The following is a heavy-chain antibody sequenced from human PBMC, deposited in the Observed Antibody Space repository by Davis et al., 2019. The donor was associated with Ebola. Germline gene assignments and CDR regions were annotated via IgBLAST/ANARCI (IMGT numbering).Heavy chain of an antibody. Sequence: ASVKVSCKSSGGSFSSYAISWVRQAPGQGLEWMGWINAGNGNTKYSQKFQGRVTITRDTSASTAYMELSSLRSEDTAVYYCAREKYNWNGFPFDIWGQGTMVTVSS. V-gene: IGHV1-3*01. CDR2: INAGNGNT. CDR3: AREKYNWNGFPFDI. D-gene: IGHD1-20*01. CDR1: GGSFSSYA. J-gene: IGHJ3*02.